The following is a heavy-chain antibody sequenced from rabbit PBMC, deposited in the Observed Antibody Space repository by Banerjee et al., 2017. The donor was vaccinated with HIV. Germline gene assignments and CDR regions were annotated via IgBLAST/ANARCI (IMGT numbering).Heavy chain of an antibody. Sequence: QEQLEESGGDLVKPEGSLTLTCTASGFSFNSYWMCWVRQAPGKGLEWIGCIYTGNTVYASWAKGRFTISKTSSTTVTLQMTSLTAADTATYFCARDLAGVIGWNFNLWGPGTLVTVS. CDR2: IYTGNT. J-gene: IGHJ4*01. CDR3: ARDLAGVIGWNFNL. D-gene: IGHD4-1*01. CDR1: GFSFNSYW. V-gene: IGHV1S45*01.